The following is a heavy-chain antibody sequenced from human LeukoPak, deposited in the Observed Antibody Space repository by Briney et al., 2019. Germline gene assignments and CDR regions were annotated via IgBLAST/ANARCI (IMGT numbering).Heavy chain of an antibody. CDR3: ARDRKAHGCSSTSCYRFDY. Sequence: PGGSLRLSCAASGFTFSSYSMNWVRQAPGKGLEWVSSISSSSSYIYYADSVKGRFTISRDNSKNTLYLQMNSLRAEDTAVYYCARDRKAHGCSSTSCYRFDYWGQGTLVTVSS. V-gene: IGHV3-21*01. CDR2: ISSSSSYI. D-gene: IGHD2-2*02. CDR1: GFTFSSYS. J-gene: IGHJ4*02.